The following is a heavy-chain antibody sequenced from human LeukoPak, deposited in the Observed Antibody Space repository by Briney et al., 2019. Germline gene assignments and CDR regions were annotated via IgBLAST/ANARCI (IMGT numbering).Heavy chain of an antibody. V-gene: IGHV1-2*02. CDR1: GYTFTGYC. J-gene: IGHJ5*02. CDR2: INPNSGGT. D-gene: IGHD3-10*01. Sequence: GASVKVSCKASGYTFTGYCMHWVRQAPGQGLKWMGWINPNSGGTNYAQKFQGRVTMTRDTSISTAYMELSRLRSDDTAVYYCARDVAKILGRMVRGPRGYNWFDPWGQGTLVTVSS. CDR3: ARDVAKILGRMVRGPRGYNWFDP.